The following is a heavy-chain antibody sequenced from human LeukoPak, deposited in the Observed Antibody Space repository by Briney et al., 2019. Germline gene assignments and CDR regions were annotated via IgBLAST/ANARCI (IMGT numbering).Heavy chain of an antibody. D-gene: IGHD6-13*01. J-gene: IGHJ4*02. V-gene: IGHV1-69*13. Sequence: ASVKVSCKASGYTFSNYYMHWVRQAPGQGLEWMGGIIPIFGTANYAQKFQGRVTITADESTSTAYMELSSLRSEDTAVYYCAREYSSSWRYFDYWGQGTLVTVSS. CDR3: AREYSSSWRYFDY. CDR2: IIPIFGTA. CDR1: GYTFSNYY.